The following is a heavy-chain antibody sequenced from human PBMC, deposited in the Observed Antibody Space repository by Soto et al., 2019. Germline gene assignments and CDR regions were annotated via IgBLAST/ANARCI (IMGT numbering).Heavy chain of an antibody. V-gene: IGHV4-34*01. CDR1: GGSFSDYY. Sequence: PSETLSLTCAVYGGSFSDYYWNWIRQPPGKGLEWIGEINHGGSTNYNPSLKSRVTVSVDTSKNEFSLKLSSVTAADTAVYYCARDRGAIESFEYWGQGTPVTVSS. CDR3: ARDRGAIESFEY. D-gene: IGHD3-10*01. J-gene: IGHJ4*02. CDR2: INHGGST.